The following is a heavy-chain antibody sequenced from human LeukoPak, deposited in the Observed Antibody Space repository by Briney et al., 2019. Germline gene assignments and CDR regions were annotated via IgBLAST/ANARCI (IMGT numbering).Heavy chain of an antibody. CDR1: GFTFDDYT. D-gene: IGHD6-13*01. Sequence: GGSLRLSCAASGFTFDDYTVHWVRQAPGKGLEWVSLISWDGGSTYYADSVKGRFTISRDNSKSSLYLQMNSLRTEDTALYYCAKGIAAAGHLAAEEQNDFDYWGQGTLVTVSS. CDR2: ISWDGGST. J-gene: IGHJ4*02. V-gene: IGHV3-43*01. CDR3: AKGIAAAGHLAAEEQNDFDY.